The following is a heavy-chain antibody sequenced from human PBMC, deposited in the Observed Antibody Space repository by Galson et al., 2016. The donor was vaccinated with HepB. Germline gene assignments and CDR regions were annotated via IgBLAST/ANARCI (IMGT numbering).Heavy chain of an antibody. D-gene: IGHD3-3*01. Sequence: CAISGDSVSRYSAAWNWIRQSPSRGLEWLGRTYCRSSCNNDYAVSVKSRITIEPDTSKNQLSLQLNSVTPEDTAVYYCAKEPRYDSWSVGFDPWGQGTLVTVSS. J-gene: IGHJ5*02. CDR2: TYCRSSCNN. CDR3: AKEPRYDSWSVGFDP. CDR1: GDSVSRYSAA. V-gene: IGHV6-1*01.